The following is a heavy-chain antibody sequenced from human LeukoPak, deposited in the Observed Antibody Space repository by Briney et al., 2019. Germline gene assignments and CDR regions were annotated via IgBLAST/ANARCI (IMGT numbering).Heavy chain of an antibody. CDR3: ARYHSRSHEGWIDP. CDR2: IYYSGKT. Sequence: SETLSLTCTVSGGSIFSSNSYWGWIRQPPGKGLEWIGSIYYSGKTDYTPSLKSRVTISLDAFNNHFSLTLSSVTAADTAVYYCARYHSRSHEGWIDPWGQGALVTVSS. J-gene: IGHJ5*02. D-gene: IGHD3-10*01. V-gene: IGHV4-39*07. CDR1: GGSIFSSNSY.